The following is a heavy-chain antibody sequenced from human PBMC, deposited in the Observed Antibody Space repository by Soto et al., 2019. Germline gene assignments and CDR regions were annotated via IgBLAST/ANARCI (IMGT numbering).Heavy chain of an antibody. CDR2: VNPNNDGT. CDR3: ARDLGGSRDS. J-gene: IGHJ4*02. V-gene: IGHV1-2*02. Sequence: ASVKVSCKASGNTFTGYYIHWVRQAPGQGLEWMGWVNPNNDGTTYAEKFQGRVTMTRDTSTSTAYMELSRLRSDDTAVYYCARDLGGSRDSWGQGTLVTVSS. CDR1: GNTFTGYY. D-gene: IGHD1-26*01.